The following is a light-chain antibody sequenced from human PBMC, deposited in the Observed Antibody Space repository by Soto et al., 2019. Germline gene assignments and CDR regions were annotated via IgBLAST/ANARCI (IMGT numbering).Light chain of an antibody. Sequence: SYELTQPPSVSVAPGKTARITCGGNNIGRKSVHWYQQKPGQAPVLVIYYDSDRPSGIPERLSGSNSGNTATLTISRVEVGDEADYYCQVWDSSSDHPLFGGGTKVTVL. CDR3: QVWDSSSDHPL. CDR1: NIGRKS. V-gene: IGLV3-21*04. J-gene: IGLJ3*02. CDR2: YDS.